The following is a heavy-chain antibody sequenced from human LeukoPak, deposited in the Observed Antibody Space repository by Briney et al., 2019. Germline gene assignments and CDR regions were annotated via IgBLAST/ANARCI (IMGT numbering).Heavy chain of an antibody. Sequence: PGRSLRLSCTGSGFTFGEYSMNWVRQAPGKGLEWVAFIRSKAHGGTTEYAASVKGRFTFSRDDSRSVAYLQMNNLRTEDTAVYYCARDQVYYDFWSAYWGQGTLVTVSS. CDR2: IRSKAHGGTT. V-gene: IGHV3-49*04. CDR1: GFTFGEYS. D-gene: IGHD3-3*01. CDR3: ARDQVYYDFWSAY. J-gene: IGHJ4*02.